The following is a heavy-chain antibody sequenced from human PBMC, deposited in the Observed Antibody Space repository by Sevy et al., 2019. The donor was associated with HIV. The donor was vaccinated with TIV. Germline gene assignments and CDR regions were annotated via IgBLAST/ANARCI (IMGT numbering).Heavy chain of an antibody. Sequence: LSLTCAASGFTISKYSMSWVRQPLGKGLEWISTLSFGCGEINYADSVKGRFTISRDNSKSSVYLQMNNLRPEDTAVYYCAREGCTKPHDYWGQGSLVTVSS. J-gene: IGHJ4*02. D-gene: IGHD2-8*01. CDR2: LSFGCGEI. CDR3: AREGCTKPHDY. V-gene: IGHV3-23*01. CDR1: GFTISKYS.